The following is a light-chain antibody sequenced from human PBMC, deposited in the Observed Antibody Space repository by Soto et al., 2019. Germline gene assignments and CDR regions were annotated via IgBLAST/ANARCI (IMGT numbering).Light chain of an antibody. J-gene: IGKJ2*01. CDR3: QQYNNWPYT. Sequence: EIVMTQSPATLSVSPGERATLSCRASQSVSSNLAWYQQKPGQAPRLLIYGASTRATGIPARFSGSGSGTEFTLTISSLQSEYVAVYYCQQYNNWPYTFGQGTKLEIK. CDR2: GAS. CDR1: QSVSSN. V-gene: IGKV3-15*01.